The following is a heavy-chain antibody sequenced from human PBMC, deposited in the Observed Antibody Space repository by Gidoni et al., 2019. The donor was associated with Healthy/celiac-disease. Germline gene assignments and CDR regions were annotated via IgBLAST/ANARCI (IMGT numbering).Heavy chain of an antibody. D-gene: IGHD6-19*01. Sequence: EVHLVESGGGLVQPGRSLRLSCAASGFTFDDYAMHWVRQAPGKGLEWVSGISWNSGSIVYADSVKGRFTISRDNAKNSLDLQMNSLRAEDTALYYCAKENVAVAGKGSYFDYWGQGTPDTVSS. V-gene: IGHV3-9*01. J-gene: IGHJ4*02. CDR1: GFTFDDYA. CDR2: ISWNSGSI. CDR3: AKENVAVAGKGSYFDY.